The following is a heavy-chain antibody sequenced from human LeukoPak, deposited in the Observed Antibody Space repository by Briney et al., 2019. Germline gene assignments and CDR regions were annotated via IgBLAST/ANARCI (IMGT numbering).Heavy chain of an antibody. CDR2: ISAYNGNT. Sequence: GASVTVSCKASGYTFTSYGISWVRQAPGQGLEWMGWISAYNGNTNYAQKLQGRVTMTTDTSTSTAYMELRSLRSDDTAVYYCARDPVSVAGTFPGVDYWGQGTLVTVSS. J-gene: IGHJ4*02. CDR1: GYTFTSYG. CDR3: ARDPVSVAGTFPGVDY. V-gene: IGHV1-18*01. D-gene: IGHD6-19*01.